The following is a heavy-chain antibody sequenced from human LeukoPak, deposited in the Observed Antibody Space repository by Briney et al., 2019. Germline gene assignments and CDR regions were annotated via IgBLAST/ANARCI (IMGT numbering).Heavy chain of an antibody. CDR3: VRLSAVSPHRYFDL. D-gene: IGHD4-23*01. Sequence: SETLSLTCTVFGDSISTSYYWGWIRQPPGKGLEWIGNICPGGNTCYNPSFKSRVVIFADSSKTHFSLHLASVTAADTAVYHCVRLSAVSPHRYFDLWGRGTLVTVSS. J-gene: IGHJ2*01. CDR2: ICPGGNT. V-gene: IGHV4-38-2*02. CDR1: GDSISTSYY.